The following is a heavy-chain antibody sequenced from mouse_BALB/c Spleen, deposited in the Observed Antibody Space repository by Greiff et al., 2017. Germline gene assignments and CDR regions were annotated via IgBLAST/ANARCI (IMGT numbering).Heavy chain of an antibody. CDR1: GYTFTSYY. CDR3: TRGDYYGSSFDY. D-gene: IGHD1-1*01. CDR2: INPSNGGT. V-gene: IGHV1S81*02. Sequence: QVQLQQSGAELVKPGASVKLSCKASGYTFTSYYMYWVKQRPGQGLEWIGGINPSNGGTNFNEKFKSKATLTVDKSSSTAYMQLSSLTSEDSAVYYCTRGDYYGSSFDYWGQGTTLTVSS. J-gene: IGHJ2*01.